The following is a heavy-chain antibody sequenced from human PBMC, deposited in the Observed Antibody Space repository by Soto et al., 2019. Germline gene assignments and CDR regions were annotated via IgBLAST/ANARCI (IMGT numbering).Heavy chain of an antibody. Sequence: EVQVVESGGGLVQPGGSLRLSCVASGFTFTAYWMHWVRQAPGQGLVWVSRIKFDGITASYADSVNGRFTISRDNAKNTVYLQMDSLRAEDTVMYYCARGIRNYYGADVWGQGTTVTVSS. CDR2: IKFDGITA. CDR3: ARGIRNYYGADV. CDR1: GFTFTAYW. J-gene: IGHJ6*02. V-gene: IGHV3-74*01. D-gene: IGHD2-21*01.